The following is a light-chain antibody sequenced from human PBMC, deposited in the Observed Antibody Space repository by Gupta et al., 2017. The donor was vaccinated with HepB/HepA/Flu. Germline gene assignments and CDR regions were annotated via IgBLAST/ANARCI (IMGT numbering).Light chain of an antibody. J-gene: IGKJ2*03. V-gene: IGKV3-15*01. CDR2: GAS. Sequence: EIVMTQSPATLSVSPGERATLSCRASQSVSSNLAWYQQKPGQAPRLLIYGASTRATGIPARFSGSGSGTEFTLTISSLQSEDFAVYYCQQYNNWQSITRSFGQGTKLEIK. CDR3: QQYNNWQSITRS. CDR1: QSVSSN.